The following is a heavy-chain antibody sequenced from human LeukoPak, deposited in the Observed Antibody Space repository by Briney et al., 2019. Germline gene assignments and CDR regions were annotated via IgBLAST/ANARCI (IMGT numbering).Heavy chain of an antibody. J-gene: IGHJ3*02. CDR3: ARDRRRELLHAFDI. CDR1: GGSISSHY. D-gene: IGHD1-26*01. V-gene: IGHV4-59*11. Sequence: PSETLSLTCSVSGGSISSHYWSWIRQPPGKGLELIAYIDYSGSTNYNPSLKSRVTISVDASKNQFSLKLSSVTAADTAVYHCARDRRRELLHAFDIWGQGTMVTVSS. CDR2: IDYSGST.